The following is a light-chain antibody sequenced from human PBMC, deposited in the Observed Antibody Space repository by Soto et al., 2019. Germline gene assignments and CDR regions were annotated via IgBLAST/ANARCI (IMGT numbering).Light chain of an antibody. CDR3: QQYRNFHLT. CDR2: NSS. Sequence: ETVLTQNPGTLSLSPGERATLSCRASQSVRSNYLAWYQQKPGQAPRLLIYNSSTRATDIPYRFSSSGSGTDFTLNISRLGTEGFAQYYCQQYRNFHLTFGQGNKV. CDR1: QSVRSNY. V-gene: IGKV3-20*01. J-gene: IGKJ1*01.